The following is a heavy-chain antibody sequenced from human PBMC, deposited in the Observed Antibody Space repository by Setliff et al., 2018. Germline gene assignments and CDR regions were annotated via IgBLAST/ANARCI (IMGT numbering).Heavy chain of an antibody. CDR1: GFGFTTFG. J-gene: IGHJ4*02. D-gene: IGHD2-2*01. CDR3: ARGPPDFVVVPAAAKFDY. Sequence: ASVKVSCKTSGFGFTTFGINWVRQAPGQGLEWMGWNSVYAREFQGRVTMTIDTPTSTAYMELRSLRSDDTAVYYCARGPPDFVVVPAAAKFDYWGPGTLVTSPQ. V-gene: IGHV1-18*01. CDR2: NSV.